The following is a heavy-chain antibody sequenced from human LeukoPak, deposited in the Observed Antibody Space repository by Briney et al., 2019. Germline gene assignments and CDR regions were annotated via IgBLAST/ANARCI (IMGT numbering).Heavy chain of an antibody. CDR3: AREPLAGRFQVLFDF. CDR1: GYTFTDYY. CDR2: INPYSGAT. V-gene: IGHV1-2*02. Sequence: ASVKVSCKASGYTFTDYYMHWVRQAPGQGLECMGWINPYSGATNYAQKFQGRVTMTRDTSISTAYMELSRLRSDDTAVYYCAREPLAGRFQVLFDFWGQGALVTVSS. D-gene: IGHD6-19*01. J-gene: IGHJ4*02.